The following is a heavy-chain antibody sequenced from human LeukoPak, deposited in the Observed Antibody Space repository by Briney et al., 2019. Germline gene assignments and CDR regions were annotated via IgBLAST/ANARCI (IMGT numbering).Heavy chain of an antibody. Sequence: SGTLSLTCAVSGGSINSNNWWSWVRQPPEKGLEWIGEIFHSGGTNYNPSLKSRVTISVDKPKNQFSLKLSSVTAADTAVYYCARNRDGYNSFDYWGQGTLVTVSS. CDR2: IFHSGGT. J-gene: IGHJ4*02. D-gene: IGHD5-24*01. CDR3: ARNRDGYNSFDY. V-gene: IGHV4-4*02. CDR1: GGSINSNNW.